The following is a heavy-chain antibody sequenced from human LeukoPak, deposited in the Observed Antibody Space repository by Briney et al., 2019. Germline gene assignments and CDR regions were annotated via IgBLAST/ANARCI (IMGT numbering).Heavy chain of an antibody. CDR2: IKQDGSEK. CDR3: ARDKVGALFDAFDI. D-gene: IGHD1-26*01. CDR1: GFTFSSYW. V-gene: IGHV3-7*01. Sequence: GGSLRLSCAASGFTFSSYWMSWVRQAPGRGLEWVANIKQDGSEKYYVDSVKGRFTISRDNAKNSLYLQMNSLRAEDTAVYYCARDKVGALFDAFDIWGQGTMVTVSS. J-gene: IGHJ3*02.